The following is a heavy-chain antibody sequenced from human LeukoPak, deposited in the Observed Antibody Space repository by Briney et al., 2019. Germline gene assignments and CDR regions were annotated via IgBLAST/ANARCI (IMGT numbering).Heavy chain of an antibody. J-gene: IGHJ4*02. D-gene: IGHD1-14*01. CDR2: IYYSGST. CDR1: GGSISSGDYY. V-gene: IGHV4-30-4*01. Sequence: SETLSLTCTVSGGSISSGDYYWSWIRQPPGKGLEWIGYIYYSGSTYYNPSLKSRITISVDTSKNQFSLKLSSVTAADTAVYYCARLDTGYIDYWGQGTLVTVSS. CDR3: ARLDTGYIDY.